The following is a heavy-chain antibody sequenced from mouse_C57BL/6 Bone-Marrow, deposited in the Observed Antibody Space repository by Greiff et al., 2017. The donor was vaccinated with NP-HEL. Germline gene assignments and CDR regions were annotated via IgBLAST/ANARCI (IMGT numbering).Heavy chain of an antibody. CDR1: GYAFTNYL. CDR2: INPGSGGT. J-gene: IGHJ1*03. CDR3: ARSYGSRGYFDV. Sequence: VQLQESGAELVRPGTSVKVSCKASGYAFTNYLIEWVKQRPGQGLEWIGVINPGSGGTNYNEKFKGKATLTADKSSSTAYMQLSSLTSEDSAVYFCARSYGSRGYFDVWGTGTTVTVSS. D-gene: IGHD1-1*01. V-gene: IGHV1-54*01.